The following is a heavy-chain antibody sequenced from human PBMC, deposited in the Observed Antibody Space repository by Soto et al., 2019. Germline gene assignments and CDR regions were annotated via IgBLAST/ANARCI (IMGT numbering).Heavy chain of an antibody. CDR2: RWYDGSNK. Sequence: GGSLRLSCAASGFTFSSDGMHWVRQAPAKGLEWVAVRWYDGSNKYYADTVKGRFTIFRDNSKNTLYLQMNSLRAEDTAVYYCXRDRIAAADYYYYGMDVWGQGTTVTVSS. D-gene: IGHD6-13*01. J-gene: IGHJ6*02. V-gene: IGHV3-33*01. CDR1: GFTFSSDG. CDR3: XRDRIAAADYYYYGMDV.